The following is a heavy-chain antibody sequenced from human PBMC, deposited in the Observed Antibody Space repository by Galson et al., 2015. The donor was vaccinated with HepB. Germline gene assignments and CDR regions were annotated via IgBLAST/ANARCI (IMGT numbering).Heavy chain of an antibody. J-gene: IGHJ4*02. CDR1: GFTVSSNY. Sequence: SLRLSCAASGFTVSSNYISWVRQAPGKGLEWVSVIYSGGTTYYADSVKGRFTISRDNSKNTVYVQMNSLRAEDTAVYYCASGDSSGYEDLDYWGQGTLVTVSS. D-gene: IGHD3-22*01. CDR2: IYSGGTT. CDR3: ASGDSSGYEDLDY. V-gene: IGHV3-66*02.